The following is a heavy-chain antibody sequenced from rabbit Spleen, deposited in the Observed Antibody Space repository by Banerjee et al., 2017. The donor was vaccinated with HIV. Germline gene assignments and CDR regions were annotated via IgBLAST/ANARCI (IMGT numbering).Heavy chain of an antibody. D-gene: IGHD8-1*01. CDR2: IAGSSSAFT. V-gene: IGHV1S45*01. Sequence: QEQLEESGGGLVKPQGSLTLTCKASGFSFSTNDYMCWVRQAPGKGLEWISCIAGSSSAFTYSATWAKGRFTCSKTSSTTVTLQMTSLTVADTATYFCARDTGSSFSSYGMDLWGPGTLVTVS. CDR1: GFSFSTNDY. CDR3: ARDTGSSFSSYGMDL. J-gene: IGHJ6*01.